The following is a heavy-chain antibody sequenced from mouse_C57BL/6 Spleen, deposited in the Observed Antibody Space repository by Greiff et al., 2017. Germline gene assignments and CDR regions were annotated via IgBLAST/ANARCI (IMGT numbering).Heavy chain of an antibody. CDR2: FYPGSGSI. CDR3: ARQKTYYYGSSYWYFDV. D-gene: IGHD1-1*01. V-gene: IGHV1-62-2*01. J-gene: IGHJ1*03. CDR1: GYTFTEYT. Sequence: LVESGAELVKPGASVKLSCKASGYTFTEYTIHWVKQRSGQGLEWIGWFYPGSGSIKYNEKFKDKATLTADKSSSTVYMELSRLTSEDSAVYFCARQKTYYYGSSYWYFDVWGTGTTVTVSS.